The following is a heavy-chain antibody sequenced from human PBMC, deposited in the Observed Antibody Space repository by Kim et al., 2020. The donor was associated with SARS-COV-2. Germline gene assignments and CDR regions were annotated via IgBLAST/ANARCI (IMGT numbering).Heavy chain of an antibody. V-gene: IGHV3-53*01. D-gene: IGHD3-22*01. CDR1: GIRVSSNY. Sequence: GGSLRLSCAASGIRVSSNYMTWVRQAPGEGLEWVSVLYSGGSTYYADSVKGRFTISRDISKNTLYLQMNSLRAEDTAVYYCARWYYSDRSGYYIDYWGQGTLVSVSS. CDR2: LYSGGST. J-gene: IGHJ4*02. CDR3: ARWYYSDRSGYYIDY.